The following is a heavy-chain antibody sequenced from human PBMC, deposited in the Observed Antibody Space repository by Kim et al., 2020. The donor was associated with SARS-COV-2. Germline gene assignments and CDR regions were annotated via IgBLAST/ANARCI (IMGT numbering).Heavy chain of an antibody. V-gene: IGHV3-23*01. CDR3: AKEGSWYRVFDY. Sequence: YDADSVKGRFTISRDNSKNTLYLQMNSMRAEDTAVYYCAKEGSWYRVFDYWGQGTLVTVSS. D-gene: IGHD6-13*01. J-gene: IGHJ4*02.